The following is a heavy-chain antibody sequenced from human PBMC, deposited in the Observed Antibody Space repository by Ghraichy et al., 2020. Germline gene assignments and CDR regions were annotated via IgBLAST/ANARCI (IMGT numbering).Heavy chain of an antibody. J-gene: IGHJ6*02. CDR2: IYYSGST. Sequence: ESLNISCTVSRGSVSSSSYYWSWIRQPPGKGLEWIGYIYYSGSTNYNPSLKSRVAISVDTSKNQFSLKLSSVTAADTAVYYCAKILGRPGSIYGMDVWGQGTTVTVSS. V-gene: IGHV4-61*01. CDR3: AKILGRPGSIYGMDV. D-gene: IGHD7-27*01. CDR1: RGSVSSSSYY.